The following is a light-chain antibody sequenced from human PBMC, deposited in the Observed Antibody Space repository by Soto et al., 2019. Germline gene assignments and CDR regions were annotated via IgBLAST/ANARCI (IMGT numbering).Light chain of an antibody. CDR3: QSYDNSLHAVV. CDR1: SSNIGAGYD. J-gene: IGLJ2*01. V-gene: IGLV1-40*01. Sequence: QSVLTQPPSVSGAPGQRVTISCTGSSSNIGAGYDLHWYQQLPGTAPKLLIYGNINRPSGVPDRFSGSKSGTSASLAITGLQAEDEADYYCQSYDNSLHAVVFGGGTKVTVL. CDR2: GNI.